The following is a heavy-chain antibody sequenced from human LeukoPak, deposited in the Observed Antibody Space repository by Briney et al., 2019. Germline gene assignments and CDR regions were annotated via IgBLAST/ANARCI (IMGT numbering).Heavy chain of an antibody. D-gene: IGHD5-24*01. J-gene: IGHJ4*02. CDR1: GGSFSGYY. CDR3: ARRDARDGYNDY. V-gene: IGHV4-34*01. Sequence: PSETLSLTCIVSGGSFSGYYWSWIRQPPGKGLEWVGEINHSGSTNYNPSLKSRVTISVDTSKNQFSLKLSSVTAADTAVYYCARRDARDGYNDYWGQGTLVTVSS. CDR2: INHSGST.